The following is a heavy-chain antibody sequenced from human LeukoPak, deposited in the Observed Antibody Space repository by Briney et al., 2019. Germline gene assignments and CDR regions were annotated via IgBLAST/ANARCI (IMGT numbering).Heavy chain of an antibody. CDR1: GFTFSSYG. Sequence: PGGSLRLSCAASGFTFSSYGMHWVRQAPGKGLVWVSHINSDGSTTSYADSVKGRFAISRDNAKNTLNLQINSLRAEDTAVYYCARGLYWFDPWGQGTLVTVSS. CDR2: INSDGSTT. CDR3: ARGLYWFDP. V-gene: IGHV3-74*01. J-gene: IGHJ5*02.